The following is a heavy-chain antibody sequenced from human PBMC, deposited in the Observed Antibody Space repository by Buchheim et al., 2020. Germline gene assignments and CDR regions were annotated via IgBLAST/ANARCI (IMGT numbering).Heavy chain of an antibody. V-gene: IGHV3-33*01. CDR2: IWYDGSNK. D-gene: IGHD3-10*01. CDR1: GFTFSSYG. J-gene: IGHJ6*02. Sequence: QVQLVESGGGVVQPGRSLRLSCAASGFTFSSYGMHWVRQAPGKGLAWVAVIWYDGSNKYYADSVKGRFTISRDNSKNTLYLQMNSLRAEDTAVYYCATSHGGFGESMDVWGQGTT. CDR3: ATSHGGFGESMDV.